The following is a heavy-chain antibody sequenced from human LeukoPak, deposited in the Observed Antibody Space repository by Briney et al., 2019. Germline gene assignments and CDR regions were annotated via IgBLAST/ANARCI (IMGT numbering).Heavy chain of an antibody. CDR2: IYPGDSDT. CDR1: GYSFTSYW. D-gene: IGHD3-10*01. Sequence: GESLKISCKGSGYSFTSYWIGWVRQMPGKGLEWMGIIYPGDSDTRYSPSFQGQVTISADKSISTAYLQWSSLKASDTAMYYCPRRYGSGSYYNFPYGMDVWGQGTTVTVSS. V-gene: IGHV5-51*01. CDR3: PRRYGSGSYYNFPYGMDV. J-gene: IGHJ6*02.